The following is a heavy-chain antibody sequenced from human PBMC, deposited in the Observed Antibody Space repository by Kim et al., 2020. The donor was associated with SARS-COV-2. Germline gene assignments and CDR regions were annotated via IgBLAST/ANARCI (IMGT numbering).Heavy chain of an antibody. V-gene: IGHV4-31*03. CDR1: GGSISSGGYY. CDR3: ARAITDWSFYYGMDV. J-gene: IGHJ6*02. CDR2: IYYSGST. Sequence: SETLSLTCTVSGGSISSGGYYWSWIRQHPGKGLEWIGYIYYSGSTYYNPSLKSRVTISVDTSKNQFSLKLSSVTAADTAVYYCARAITDWSFYYGMDVWGQGTTVTVSS. D-gene: IGHD2-21*01.